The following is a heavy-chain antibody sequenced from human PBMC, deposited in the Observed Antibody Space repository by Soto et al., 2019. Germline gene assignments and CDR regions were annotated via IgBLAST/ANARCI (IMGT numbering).Heavy chain of an antibody. CDR1: GFTFSSYA. V-gene: IGHV3-23*01. CDR2: ISGSGGST. D-gene: IGHD6-19*01. Sequence: PGGSLRLSCAASGFTFSSYAMSWVRQAPGKGLEWVSAISGSGGSTYYADSVKGRFTISRDNSKNTLYLQMNSLRAEDTAVYYCAKDRELTYSSGWYAYWGQGTLVTVSS. J-gene: IGHJ4*02. CDR3: AKDRELTYSSGWYAY.